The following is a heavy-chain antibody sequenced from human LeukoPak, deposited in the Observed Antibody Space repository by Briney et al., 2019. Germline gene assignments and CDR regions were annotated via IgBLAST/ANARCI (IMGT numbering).Heavy chain of an antibody. J-gene: IGHJ4*02. Sequence: GGSLRLSCAASGFTFSSYAMSWVRQAPGRGLEWVSGISGSGDSTNYADSVKGRFTSSRDNSKNTLYLQMNSLRAEDTAVYYCAKDLNCGYWGQGTLVTVSS. CDR3: AKDLNCGY. V-gene: IGHV3-23*01. CDR1: GFTFSSYA. CDR2: ISGSGDST.